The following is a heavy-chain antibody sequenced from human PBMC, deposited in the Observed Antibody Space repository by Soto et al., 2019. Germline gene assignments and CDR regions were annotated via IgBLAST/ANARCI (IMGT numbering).Heavy chain of an antibody. J-gene: IGHJ6*02. CDR3: ARDLRCSSTSCLAQDERGPRRFHYYYGMDV. V-gene: IGHV3-11*01. D-gene: IGHD2-2*01. Sequence: PGGSLRLSCAASGFTFSDYYMSWIRQAPGKGLEWVSYISSSGSTIYYADSVKGRFTISRDNAKNSLYLQMNSLRAEDTAVYYCARDLRCSSTSCLAQDERGPRRFHYYYGMDVWGQGTTVTVSS. CDR2: ISSSGSTI. CDR1: GFTFSDYY.